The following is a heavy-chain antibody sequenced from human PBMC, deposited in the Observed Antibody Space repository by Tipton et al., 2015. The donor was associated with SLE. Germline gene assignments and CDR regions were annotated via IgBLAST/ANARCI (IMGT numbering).Heavy chain of an antibody. Sequence: SLRLSCAASGFTFDDYTMHWVRQAPGKGLEWVSLISWDGGSTYYADSVKGRFTISRDNNKNSLYLQMNSLRTEDTALYYCAKDSGYWSSTSWYTDAFDVWGQGAMVTVFS. D-gene: IGHD2-2*02. CDR3: AKDSGYWSSTSWYTDAFDV. CDR1: GFTFDDYT. CDR2: ISWDGGST. J-gene: IGHJ3*01. V-gene: IGHV3-43*01.